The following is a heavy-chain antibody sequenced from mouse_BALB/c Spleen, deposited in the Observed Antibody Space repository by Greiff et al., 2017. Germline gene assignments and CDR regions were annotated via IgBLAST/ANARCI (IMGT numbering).Heavy chain of an antibody. V-gene: IGHV5-17*02. CDR3: AREGVATDY. CDR2: ISSGSSTI. Sequence: EVQLVESGGGLVQPGGSRKLSCAASGFTFSSFGMHWVRQAPEKGLEWVAYISSGSSTIYYADTVKGRFTISRDNPKNTLFLQMTSLRSEDTAMYYCAREGVATDYWGQGTTLTVSS. J-gene: IGHJ2*01. CDR1: GFTFSSFG. D-gene: IGHD1-1*01.